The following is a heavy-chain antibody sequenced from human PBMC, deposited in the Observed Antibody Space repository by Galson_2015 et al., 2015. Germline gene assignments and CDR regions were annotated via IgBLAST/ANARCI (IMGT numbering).Heavy chain of an antibody. D-gene: IGHD2/OR15-2a*01. CDR3: ARPHFGQSDY. CDR2: INPGDSNT. J-gene: IGHJ4*02. CDR1: GYSFPNYW. V-gene: IGHV5-51*01. Sequence: QSGAEVKKPGESLTISCKGSGYSFPNYWIGWVRRMPGKGLEWMGIINPGDSNTKYNPSFQGQVTISADTSISTAYLQWNSLKASDTAMYYYARPHFGQSDYWGQGTLVTVSS.